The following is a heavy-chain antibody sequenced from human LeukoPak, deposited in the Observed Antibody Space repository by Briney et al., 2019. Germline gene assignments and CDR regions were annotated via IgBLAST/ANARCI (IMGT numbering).Heavy chain of an antibody. CDR2: INPNSGGT. D-gene: IGHD4-11*01. CDR1: GYTFTGYY. CDR3: ASNSNPGYYYYYMDV. J-gene: IGHJ6*03. Sequence: ASVKVSCKASGYTFTGYYMHWVRQAPGQGLERMGWINPNSGGTNYAQKFQGRVTMTRDTSISTAYMELSRLRSDDTAVYYCASNSNPGYYYYYMDVWGKGTTVTVSS. V-gene: IGHV1-2*02.